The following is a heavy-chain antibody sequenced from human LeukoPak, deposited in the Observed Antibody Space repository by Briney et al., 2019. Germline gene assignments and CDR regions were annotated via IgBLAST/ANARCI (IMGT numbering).Heavy chain of an antibody. CDR3: ATRKLGNDY. CDR1: GGSVSNYY. Sequence: SETLSLTCTVSGGSVSNYYWSWIRQSPGKGLEWIGYIYYTETSYNPSLKSRVTISADTSKNQFSLKLYSVTAADTAVYYCATRKLGNDYWGQATLVTVSS. V-gene: IGHV4-59*02. J-gene: IGHJ4*02. CDR2: IYYTET. D-gene: IGHD7-27*01.